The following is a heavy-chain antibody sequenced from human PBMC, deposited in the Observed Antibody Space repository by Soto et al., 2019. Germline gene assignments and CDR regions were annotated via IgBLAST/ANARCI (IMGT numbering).Heavy chain of an antibody. CDR2: IYYSGST. D-gene: IGHD6-6*01. CDR3: ARAGAHSSSPWHRAYYYGMDV. J-gene: IGHJ6*02. CDR1: GGSISSGGYY. Sequence: LSLTCTVSGGSISSGGYYWSWIRQHPGKGLEWIGYIYYSGSTYYNPSLKSRVTISVDTSKNQFSLKLSSVTAADTAVYYCARAGAHSSSPWHRAYYYGMDVWGQGTTVTVS. V-gene: IGHV4-31*03.